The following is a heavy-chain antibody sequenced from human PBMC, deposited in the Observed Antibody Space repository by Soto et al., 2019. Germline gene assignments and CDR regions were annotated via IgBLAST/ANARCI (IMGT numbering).Heavy chain of an antibody. CDR3: GEDGAVTVYTNLDY. Sequence: EVQLVESGGVVVQPGGSLRLSCAASGFTFDDYSMHWVRQAPGKGLEWVSLISWDGRSTYYADSVKGRFTTSRDNSKNSLYLQMNSLTTDYIAFYYCGEDGAVTVYTNLDYWGQGALVTVSS. CDR2: ISWDGRST. D-gene: IGHD2-8*02. V-gene: IGHV3-43*01. J-gene: IGHJ4*02. CDR1: GFTFDDYS.